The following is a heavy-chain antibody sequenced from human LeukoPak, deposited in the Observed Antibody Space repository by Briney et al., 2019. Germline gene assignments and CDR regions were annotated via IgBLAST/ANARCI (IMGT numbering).Heavy chain of an antibody. CDR2: IKSKTDGGTT. V-gene: IGHV3-15*01. J-gene: IGHJ3*02. D-gene: IGHD4-17*01. CDR1: GFTFSNAW. CDR3: AKGVDYGDPMRGGVFFDI. Sequence: PGGSLRLSCAASGFTFSNAWMSWVRQAPGKGLEWVGRIKSKTDGGTTDYAAPVKGRFTISRDDSKNTLYLQMNSLKTEDTAVYYCAKGVDYGDPMRGGVFFDIWGQGTMVTVSS.